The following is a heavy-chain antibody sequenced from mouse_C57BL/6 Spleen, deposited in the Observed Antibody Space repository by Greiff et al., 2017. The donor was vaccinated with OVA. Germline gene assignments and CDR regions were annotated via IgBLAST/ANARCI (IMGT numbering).Heavy chain of an antibody. Sequence: VQLQQSGPELVKPGASVKISCKASGYAFSSSWMNWVKQRPGKGLEWIGRIYPGDGVTNYNGKFKGKATLTADKSSSTAYMQLSSLTSEDSAVYFCAKDSRRGAMDYWGQGTSVTVSS. V-gene: IGHV1-82*01. D-gene: IGHD6-1*01. J-gene: IGHJ4*01. CDR2: IYPGDGVT. CDR1: GYAFSSSW. CDR3: AKDSRRGAMDY.